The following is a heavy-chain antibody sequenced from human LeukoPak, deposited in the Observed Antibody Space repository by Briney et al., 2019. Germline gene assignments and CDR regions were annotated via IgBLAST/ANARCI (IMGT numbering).Heavy chain of an antibody. J-gene: IGHJ6*03. V-gene: IGHV4-38-2*01. Sequence: SSETLSLTCAVSGYSISSGCYWGWIRQPPGKGLEWIGSIYHSGSTYYNPSLKSRVTISVDTSKNQFSLKLSSVTAADTAVYYCARQYYDILTGYDLPLDYYYYMDVWGKGTTVTVSS. CDR3: ARQYYDILTGYDLPLDYYYYMDV. CDR1: GYSISSGCY. D-gene: IGHD3-9*01. CDR2: IYHSGST.